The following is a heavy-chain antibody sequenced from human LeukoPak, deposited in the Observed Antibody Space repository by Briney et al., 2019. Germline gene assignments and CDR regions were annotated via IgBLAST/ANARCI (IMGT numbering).Heavy chain of an antibody. V-gene: IGHV3-23*01. J-gene: IGHJ6*02. D-gene: IGHD3-10*01. CDR2: ISGSGGST. CDR3: AKRRDYYGSGSNGLDV. CDR1: GFTFSSYA. Sequence: GGSLRLSCAASGFTFSSYAMNWVRQAPGKGLEWVSVISGSGGSTYYADSVKGRFTISRDNSKNTLYLQMNSLRAEDTAVYYCAKRRDYYGSGSNGLDVWGQGTPVTVSS.